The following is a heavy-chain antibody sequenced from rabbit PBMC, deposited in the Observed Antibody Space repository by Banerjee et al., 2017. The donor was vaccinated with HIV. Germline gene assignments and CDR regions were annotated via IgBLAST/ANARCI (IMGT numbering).Heavy chain of an antibody. J-gene: IGHJ3*01. Sequence: QLEESGGGLVQPGESLTLSCKASGFDFSSYYMSWVRQAPGKGLEWIGIIYVGKGSTDYASWVNGRFTISSDNAQNTVDLQMNSLTAADTATYFCARDLADYTGYNYATRLDLWGPGTLVTV. CDR2: IYVGKGST. CDR1: GFDFSSYY. CDR3: ARDLADYTGYNYATRLDL. V-gene: IGHV1S7*01. D-gene: IGHD7-1*01.